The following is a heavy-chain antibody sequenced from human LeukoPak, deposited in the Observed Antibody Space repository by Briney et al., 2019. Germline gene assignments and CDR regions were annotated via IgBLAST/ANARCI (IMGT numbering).Heavy chain of an antibody. Sequence: ASVKVSCEASGYTFTSYGISWVRQAPGQGLEWMGWISAYNGNTNYAQKLQGRVTMTTDTSTSTAYMELRSLRSDDTAVYYCARDLGDSSGYYYRSLDYWGQGTLVTVSS. D-gene: IGHD3-22*01. V-gene: IGHV1-18*01. J-gene: IGHJ4*02. CDR2: ISAYNGNT. CDR1: GYTFTSYG. CDR3: ARDLGDSSGYYYRSLDY.